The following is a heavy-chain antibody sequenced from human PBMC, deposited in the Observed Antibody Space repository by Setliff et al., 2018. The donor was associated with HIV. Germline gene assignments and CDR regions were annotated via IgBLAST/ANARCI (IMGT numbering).Heavy chain of an antibody. V-gene: IGHV3-7*03. J-gene: IGHJ6*03. CDR2: IKQDGSEK. D-gene: IGHD2-2*01. CDR1: GFSFSTYW. CDR3: ARASVGVPAAVIGYYYYMNV. Sequence: GGSLRLSCAASGFSFSTYWMSWVRQAPGKGLEWVANIKQDGSEKYYMASVRGRFTISRDNAKNSLYLQMNSLRADDAAVYYCARASVGVPAAVIGYYYYMNVWGKGTTVTVSS.